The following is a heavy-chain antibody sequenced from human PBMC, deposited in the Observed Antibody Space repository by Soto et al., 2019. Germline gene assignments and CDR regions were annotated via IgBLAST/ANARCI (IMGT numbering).Heavy chain of an antibody. CDR2: IIPIFGTA. J-gene: IGHJ6*02. Sequence: SVKISCKASGGTFSSYAISWVRQAPGQGLEWMGGIIPIFGTANYAQKFQGRVTITADESTSTAYMELSSLRSEDTAVYYCARRRGDYYDSSGYRYYGMDVWGQGTTVTVSS. CDR1: GGTFSSYA. V-gene: IGHV1-69*13. D-gene: IGHD3-22*01. CDR3: ARRRGDYYDSSGYRYYGMDV.